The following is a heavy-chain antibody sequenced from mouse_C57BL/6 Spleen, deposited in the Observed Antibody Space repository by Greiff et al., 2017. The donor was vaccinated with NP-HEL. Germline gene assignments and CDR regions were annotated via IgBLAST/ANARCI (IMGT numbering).Heavy chain of an antibody. CDR1: GFTFSSYG. V-gene: IGHV5-6*01. Sequence: EVQRVESGGDLVKPGGSLKLSCAASGFTFSSYGMSWVRQTPDKRLEWVATISSGGSSTYYPDSVKGRFTISRDNAKNTLYLQMSSLKSEDTAMYYCARLYDGYSLMDYWGQGTSVTVSS. J-gene: IGHJ4*01. CDR2: ISSGGSST. CDR3: ARLYDGYSLMDY. D-gene: IGHD2-3*01.